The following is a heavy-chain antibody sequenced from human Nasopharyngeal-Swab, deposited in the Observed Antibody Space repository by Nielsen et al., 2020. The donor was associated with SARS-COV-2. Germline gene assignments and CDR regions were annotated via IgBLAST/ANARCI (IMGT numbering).Heavy chain of an antibody. Sequence: RQAPGKGLEWIGYIYYSGSTYYNPSLKSRVTISVDTSKNQFSLKLSSVTAADTAVYYCARGRGVAARRDYYYYGMDVWGQGTTVTVSS. V-gene: IGHV4-30-2*04. J-gene: IGHJ6*02. CDR3: ARGRGVAARRDYYYYGMDV. CDR2: IYYSGST. D-gene: IGHD6-6*01.